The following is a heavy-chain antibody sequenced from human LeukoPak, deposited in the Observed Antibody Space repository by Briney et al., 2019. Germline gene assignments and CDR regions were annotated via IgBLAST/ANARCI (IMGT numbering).Heavy chain of an antibody. D-gene: IGHD2-8*02. Sequence: GGSLRLSCAASGFTFSSYAMSWVRQAPGKGLEWVSAISGSGGSTYYADSVKGRFTISRDNSKNTLYLQMNSLTAEDTAVYYCAALLSTGWHNWFDPWGQGTLVTVSS. CDR2: ISGSGGST. CDR1: GFTFSSYA. J-gene: IGHJ5*02. CDR3: AALLSTGWHNWFDP. V-gene: IGHV3-23*01.